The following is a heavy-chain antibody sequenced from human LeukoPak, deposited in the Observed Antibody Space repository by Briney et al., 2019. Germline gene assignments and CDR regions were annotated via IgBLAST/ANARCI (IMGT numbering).Heavy chain of an antibody. CDR2: ISSSSSYI. CDR3: ASVRPGDSPSFDY. Sequence: GGSLRLSCAASGFTFSSYSMNWVRQAPGKGREWVSSISSSSSYIYYADSVKGRFTISRDNANNSLYLQMNSLRAEDTAVYYCASVRPGDSPSFDYWGQGTLVTVSS. D-gene: IGHD4-17*01. CDR1: GFTFSSYS. V-gene: IGHV3-21*01. J-gene: IGHJ4*02.